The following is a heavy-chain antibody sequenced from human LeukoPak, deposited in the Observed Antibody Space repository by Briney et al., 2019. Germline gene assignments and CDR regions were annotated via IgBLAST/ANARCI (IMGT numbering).Heavy chain of an antibody. CDR3: ATTIFGVVDDAFDI. Sequence: ASVKVSCKVSGYTLTELSMHWVRQAPGKGLEWMGGFDPEDGETIYAQKFQGRVTMAEDTSTDTAYMELSSLRSEDTAVYYCATTIFGVVDDAFDIWGQGTMVTVSS. V-gene: IGHV1-24*01. J-gene: IGHJ3*02. D-gene: IGHD3-3*01. CDR2: FDPEDGET. CDR1: GYTLTELS.